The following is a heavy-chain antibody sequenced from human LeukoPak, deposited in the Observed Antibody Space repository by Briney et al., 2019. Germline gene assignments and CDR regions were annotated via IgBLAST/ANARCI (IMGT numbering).Heavy chain of an antibody. CDR1: GGSISSYY. CDR2: IYYSGST. V-gene: IGHV4-59*01. Sequence: SETLSLTCTVSGGSISSYYWSWIRQPPGKGLEWIGYIYYSGSTNYNPSLKSRVTMSVDTSKNQFSLKLSPVTAADTAVYYCTRGSTGAFGPWGQGTLVTVSS. D-gene: IGHD7-27*01. J-gene: IGHJ5*02. CDR3: TRGSTGAFGP.